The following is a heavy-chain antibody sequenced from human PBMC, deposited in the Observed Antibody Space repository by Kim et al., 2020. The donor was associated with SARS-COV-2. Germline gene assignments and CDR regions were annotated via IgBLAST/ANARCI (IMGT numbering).Heavy chain of an antibody. CDR1: GFTFSSYE. V-gene: IGHV3-48*03. CDR3: AREDTSGWSRVDY. Sequence: GGSLRLSCAASGFTFSSYEMNWVRQAPGKGLEWVSYIRSSGSTIYYADSVKGRFTISRDNAKNSLYLQMNSLRAEDTAVYYCAREDTSGWSRVDYWGQGTLLTVSS. D-gene: IGHD6-19*01. J-gene: IGHJ4*02. CDR2: IRSSGSTI.